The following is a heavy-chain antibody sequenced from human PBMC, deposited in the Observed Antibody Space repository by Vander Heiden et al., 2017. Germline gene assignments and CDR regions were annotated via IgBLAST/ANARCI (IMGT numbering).Heavy chain of an antibody. V-gene: IGHV3-21*01. D-gene: IGHD2-2*01. J-gene: IGHJ6*02. CDR2: ISSSSSHI. CDR1: GFTFSRHS. CDR3: AREGDIVVVPSADYYQYYGKHV. Sequence: VQLVDSGGGLANPGGSLILPCSPSGFTFSRHSLHWLRQAPGKGLEWVSAISSSSSHIYYADSVNGRFTIARDNAKNSRYRQMNIRRAEDTHVYHYAREGDIVVVPSADYYQYYGKHVWVQGRTVTLSS.